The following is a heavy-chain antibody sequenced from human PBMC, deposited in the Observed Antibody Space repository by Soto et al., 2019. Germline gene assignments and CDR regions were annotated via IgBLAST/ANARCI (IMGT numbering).Heavy chain of an antibody. CDR2: FDPEDGET. CDR3: ANQTGYSYGFGY. Sequence: ASVKVSYKVSGYTLTELSMHWVRQAPGKGLEWMGGFDPEDGETIYAQKFQGRVTMTEDTSTDTAYMELSSLRSEDTAVSYCANQTGYSYGFGYWGQGTLVTVSS. V-gene: IGHV1-24*01. J-gene: IGHJ4*02. D-gene: IGHD5-18*01. CDR1: GYTLTELS.